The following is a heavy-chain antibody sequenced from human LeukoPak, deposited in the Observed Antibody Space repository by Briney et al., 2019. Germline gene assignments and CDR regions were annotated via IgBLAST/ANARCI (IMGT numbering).Heavy chain of an antibody. CDR3: ARDSLYDDNGYYHYFDY. D-gene: IGHD3-22*01. V-gene: IGHV3-33*08. J-gene: IGHJ4*02. Sequence: GGSLRLSCAASGFTFSSYGMHWVRQAPGKGLEWVAMIWYDASGQHYADSVKGRFTISRDTSKNTLYLQMNSLRAEDTAVYFCARDSLYDDNGYYHYFDYWGRGTLVTVSS. CDR1: GFTFSSYG. CDR2: IWYDASGQ.